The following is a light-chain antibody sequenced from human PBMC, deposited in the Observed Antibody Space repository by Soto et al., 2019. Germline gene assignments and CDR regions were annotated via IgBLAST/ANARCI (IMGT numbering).Light chain of an antibody. CDR1: KNDIGVYDF. Sequence: QSVLTQPPSASGSPGQSVTISCTGTKNDIGVYDFVSWYQHHPGKAPRLIIYEVVQRPSGVPDRFSGSKSGNTASLTVSGLQAADEADYFLKSYAGSNNYGFGSGTKVTV. V-gene: IGLV2-8*01. J-gene: IGLJ1*01. CDR3: KSYAGSNNYG. CDR2: EVV.